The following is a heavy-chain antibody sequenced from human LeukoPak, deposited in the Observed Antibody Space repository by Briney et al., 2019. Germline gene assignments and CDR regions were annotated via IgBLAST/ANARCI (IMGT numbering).Heavy chain of an antibody. Sequence: SETLSLTCTVSGGSISSYYWSWIRQPAGKGLEWIGRIDTSGSINYNPSLKSRVTMSVDRSKNQFSLKLSSVTAADTAVYYCARVGSLSRGRNWFDPWGQGTLVTVSS. J-gene: IGHJ5*02. CDR2: IDTSGSI. D-gene: IGHD2-15*01. CDR1: GGSISSYY. V-gene: IGHV4-4*07. CDR3: ARVGSLSRGRNWFDP.